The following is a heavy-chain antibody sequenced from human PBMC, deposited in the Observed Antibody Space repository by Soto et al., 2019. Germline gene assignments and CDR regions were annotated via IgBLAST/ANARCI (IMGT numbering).Heavy chain of an antibody. V-gene: IGHV4-31*03. CDR1: GGSISSGGYY. CDR3: ARERERDGYNHRPRPPLFDY. CDR2: IYYSGST. J-gene: IGHJ4*02. D-gene: IGHD5-12*01. Sequence: TLSLTCTVSGGSISSGGYYWSWIRQHPGKGLEWIGYIYYSGSTYYNPSLKSRVNISVDTSKNQFSLKLSSVTAAETAVYYCARERERDGYNHRPRPPLFDYCGQGPLVTFSS.